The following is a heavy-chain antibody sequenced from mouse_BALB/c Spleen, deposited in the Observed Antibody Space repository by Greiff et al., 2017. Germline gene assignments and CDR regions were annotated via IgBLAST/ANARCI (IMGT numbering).Heavy chain of an antibody. CDR3: ARDYGSSPAWFAY. J-gene: IGHJ3*01. Sequence: VQLQQSGPSLVKPSQTLSLTCSVTGDSITSGYWNWIRKFPGNKLEYMGYISYSGSTYYNPSLKSRISITRDTSKNQYYLQLNSVTTEDTATYYCARDYGSSPAWFAYWGQGTLVTVSA. CDR2: ISYSGST. CDR1: GDSITSGY. V-gene: IGHV3-8*02. D-gene: IGHD1-1*01.